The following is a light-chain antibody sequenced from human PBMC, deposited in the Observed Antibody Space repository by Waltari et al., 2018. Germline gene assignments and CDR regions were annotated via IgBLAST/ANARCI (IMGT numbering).Light chain of an antibody. CDR1: QTVTNW. CDR3: QQYHTYPYT. Sequence: DIQITQSPSTLSASIGDTVTTTCRASQTVTNWLAWYQQKPGQAPKVLIYMASTLVSGVPSRFSGSGYETHVTLTSTSLQPDGVAAYHGQQYHTYPYTFGEGTKLEIK. V-gene: IGKV1-5*03. J-gene: IGKJ2*01. CDR2: MAS.